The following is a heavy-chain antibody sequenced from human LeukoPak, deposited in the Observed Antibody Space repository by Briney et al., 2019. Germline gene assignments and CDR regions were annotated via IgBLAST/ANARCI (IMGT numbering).Heavy chain of an antibody. V-gene: IGHV4-38-2*02. Sequence: SETLSLTCTVSGYSISSGYYWGWIRQPPGKGLEWIGSIYHSGSTYYSPSLKSRVTISVDTSKNQFSLKLSSVTAADTAVYYCARDGYSGNDGLWGQGSLVTVSS. CDR1: GYSISSGYY. CDR2: IYHSGST. CDR3: ARDGYSGNDGL. J-gene: IGHJ4*02. D-gene: IGHD5-12*01.